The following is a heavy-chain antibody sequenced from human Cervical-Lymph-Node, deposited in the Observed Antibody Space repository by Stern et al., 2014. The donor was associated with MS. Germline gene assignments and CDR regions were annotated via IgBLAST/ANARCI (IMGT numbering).Heavy chain of an antibody. J-gene: IGHJ4*02. V-gene: IGHV3-21*01. Sequence: EVQLLESGAGLVKPGESLRLSCDASGFTFSHYSINWVRQAPGKGLEWISSISNNSTHTYYADSVEGRFTISRDSAKDSVSLHMVSLRAEDTAVYYCARARVGDYARSPHLDSWGQGTLVTVSS. CDR3: ARARVGDYARSPHLDS. D-gene: IGHD4-17*01. CDR1: GFTFSHYS. CDR2: ISNNSTHT.